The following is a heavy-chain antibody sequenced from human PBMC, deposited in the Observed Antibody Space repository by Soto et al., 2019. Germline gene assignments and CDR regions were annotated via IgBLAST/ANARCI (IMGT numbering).Heavy chain of an antibody. Sequence: ASVKVSCKASGYTFTICDINWVRQATGQGLEWMGWMNPNGGNTGYAQKFQGRVTMTTDTSTSTAYMELRSLRSDDTAVYYCARSPTFYETFDYWGQGTLVTVSS. V-gene: IGHV1-8*01. CDR3: ARSPTFYETFDY. CDR2: MNPNGGNT. J-gene: IGHJ4*02. CDR1: GYTFTICD. D-gene: IGHD5-12*01.